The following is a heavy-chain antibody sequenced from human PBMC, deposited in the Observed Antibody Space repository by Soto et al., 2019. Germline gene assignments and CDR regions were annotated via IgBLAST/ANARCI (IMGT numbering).Heavy chain of an antibody. Sequence: SETLSLTCAVYGGSFSGYYWSWIRQPPGKGLEWIGEINHSGSTNYNPSLKSRVTISVDTSKNQFSLKLSSVTAADTAVYYCARGLYCGGDCSHYDYWGQGTLVTVSS. V-gene: IGHV4-34*01. J-gene: IGHJ4*02. D-gene: IGHD2-21*02. CDR3: ARGLYCGGDCSHYDY. CDR1: GGSFSGYY. CDR2: INHSGST.